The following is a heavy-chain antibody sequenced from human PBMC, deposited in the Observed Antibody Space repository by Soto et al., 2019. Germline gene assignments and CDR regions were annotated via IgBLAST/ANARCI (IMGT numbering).Heavy chain of an antibody. V-gene: IGHV2-5*01. J-gene: IGHJ5*02. D-gene: IGHD2-15*01. CDR1: GFSLSTSGVG. CDR2: IYWNDDK. Sequence: SGPTLVNPTQTLTLTCTFSGFSLSTSGVGVGWIRQPPGKALEWLALIYWNDDKRYSPSLKSRLTITKDTSKNQVVLTMTNMDPVDTATYYCALIYCSGGSCYFGVGWFDPWGQGTLVTVSS. CDR3: ALIYCSGGSCYFGVGWFDP.